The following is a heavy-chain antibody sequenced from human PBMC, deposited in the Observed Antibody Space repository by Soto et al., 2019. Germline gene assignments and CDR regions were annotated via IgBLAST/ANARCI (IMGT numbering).Heavy chain of an antibody. J-gene: IGHJ4*02. Sequence: ASVKVSCKASGYTFTSYDINWVRQATGQGLEWMGWMNPNSGNTGYAQKFQGRVTMTRNTSISTAYMELSSLRSEDTAVYYCARARGGERYFDWLAYYFDYWGQGTLVTVSS. D-gene: IGHD3-9*01. CDR2: MNPNSGNT. CDR3: ARARGGERYFDWLAYYFDY. CDR1: GYTFTSYD. V-gene: IGHV1-8*01.